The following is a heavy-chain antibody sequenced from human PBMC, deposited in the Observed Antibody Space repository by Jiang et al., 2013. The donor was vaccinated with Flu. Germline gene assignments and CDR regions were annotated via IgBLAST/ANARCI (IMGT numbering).Heavy chain of an antibody. CDR3: AKLLGDYAFDY. CDR2: IHSSGST. J-gene: IGHJ4*02. D-gene: IGHD4-17*01. CDR1: GGSISGNY. V-gene: IGHV4-4*07. Sequence: GLVKPSETLTLSCAVSGGSISGNYWSWIRQPAGKRLEWLGRIHSSGSTNYSPSLKSRLTLSLDASRNQFSLRLSSVTAADTAVYYCAKLLGDYAFDYWGQGALVTVSS.